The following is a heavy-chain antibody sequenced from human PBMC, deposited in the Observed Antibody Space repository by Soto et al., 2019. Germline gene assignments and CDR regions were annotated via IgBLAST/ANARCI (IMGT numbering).Heavy chain of an antibody. CDR2: ISSSSSTI. J-gene: IGHJ2*01. Sequence: PGGSLRLSCAASGFTFSNYSMNWVRQAPGKGLEWVSYISSSSSTIYYADSVKGRFTISRDNAKNSLYLQMNSLRDEDTAVYYCARDSDPGYCGGDCYSWGSYWYFDLWGRGTLVTVSS. D-gene: IGHD2-21*02. CDR1: GFTFSNYS. V-gene: IGHV3-48*02. CDR3: ARDSDPGYCGGDCYSWGSYWYFDL.